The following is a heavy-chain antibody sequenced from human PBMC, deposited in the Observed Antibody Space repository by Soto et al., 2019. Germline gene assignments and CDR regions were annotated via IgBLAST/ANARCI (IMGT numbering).Heavy chain of an antibody. CDR2: SRNKTKSYTS. D-gene: IGHD2-21*01. J-gene: IGHJ4*02. Sequence: EVQLVESGGDLVQPGGSLRHSCAVSGFSLSDHYMDWVRQAPGKGLEWVGRSRNKTKSYTSDYAASVKGRFTISRDDSKNSRYLQMNSLKTEDTAVYYCTRATDWGWGQGTLVTVSS. CDR1: GFSLSDHY. V-gene: IGHV3-72*01. CDR3: TRATDWG.